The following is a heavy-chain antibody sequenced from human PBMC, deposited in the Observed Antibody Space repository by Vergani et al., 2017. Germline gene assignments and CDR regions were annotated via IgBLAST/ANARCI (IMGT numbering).Heavy chain of an antibody. J-gene: IGHJ6*02. CDR2: ISSSSSYI. V-gene: IGHV3-21*01. Sequence: EVQLVESGGGLVKPGGSLRLSCAASGFTFSSYSMNWVRQAPGKGLEWVSSISSSSSYIYYADSVKGRFTISRDNAKNSLYLQMNSMRAEDTAVYYCARDQGGVLRFLEWSNYGMDVWGQGTTVTVSS. D-gene: IGHD3-3*01. CDR1: GFTFSSYS. CDR3: ARDQGGVLRFLEWSNYGMDV.